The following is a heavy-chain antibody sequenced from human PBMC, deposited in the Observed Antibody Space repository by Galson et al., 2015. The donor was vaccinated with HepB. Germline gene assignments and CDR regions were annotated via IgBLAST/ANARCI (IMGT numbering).Heavy chain of an antibody. CDR3: AKGDVWGPAAINYGLHV. CDR1: GFSFSSYA. D-gene: IGHD2-2*02. Sequence: SLRLSCAASGFSFSSYAMTWVRQAPGKGLEWVSSISGNGGETKYGDSVKGRFTIFRDKAKSTLYLQMNSLRAEDTAVYYCAKGDVWGPAAINYGLHVWGQGTTVTVSS. CDR2: ISGNGGET. J-gene: IGHJ6*02. V-gene: IGHV3-23*01.